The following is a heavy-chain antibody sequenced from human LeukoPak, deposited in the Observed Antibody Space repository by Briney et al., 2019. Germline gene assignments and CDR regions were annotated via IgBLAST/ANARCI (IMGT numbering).Heavy chain of an antibody. CDR2: INSDESST. CDR1: GFTLNTYW. V-gene: IGHV3-74*01. J-gene: IGHJ3*02. CDR3: ARGAHVLDI. D-gene: IGHD1-26*01. Sequence: GGSLRLSCAASGFTLNTYWMHWVRQAPGKGLVWVSRINSDESSTTYVDSVKGRFTISRDNAKNTLYLQMDSRRAEDTAVYFCARGAHVLDIWGQGTMVTVSS.